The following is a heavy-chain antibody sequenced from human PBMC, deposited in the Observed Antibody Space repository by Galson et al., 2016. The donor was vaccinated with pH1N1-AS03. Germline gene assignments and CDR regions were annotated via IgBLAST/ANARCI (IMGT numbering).Heavy chain of an antibody. J-gene: IGHJ4*02. CDR2: IDPSDSYT. Sequence: QSGAEVKKPGESLRISCKGSGFNFTSHWISWVRQMPGKGLEWMGRIDPSDSYTNYSPSFQGHVTISGDKSINTAYLQWSSLRASETAMYYWARLNYYDSSAYSGVQYWGQGTLVTVSS. CDR1: GFNFTSHW. D-gene: IGHD3-22*01. V-gene: IGHV5-10-1*01. CDR3: ARLNYYDSSAYSGVQY.